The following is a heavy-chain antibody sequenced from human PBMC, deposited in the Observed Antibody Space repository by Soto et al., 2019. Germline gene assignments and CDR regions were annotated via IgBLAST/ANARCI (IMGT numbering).Heavy chain of an antibody. J-gene: IGHJ6*03. CDR3: ARTLRFLEWLPHPYYMDV. CDR2: INAGNGNT. Sequence: ASVKVSCKASGYTFTSYGMRWVRQAPGQGLEWMGWINAGNGNTKYSQKFQGRVTITRDTSASTAYMELSSLRSEDTAVYYCARTLRFLEWLPHPYYMDVWGKGTTVTVSS. CDR1: GYTFTSYG. V-gene: IGHV1-3*01. D-gene: IGHD3-3*01.